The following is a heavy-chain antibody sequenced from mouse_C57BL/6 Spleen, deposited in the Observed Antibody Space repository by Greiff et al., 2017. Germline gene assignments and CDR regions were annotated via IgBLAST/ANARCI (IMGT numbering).Heavy chain of an antibody. CDR1: GYTFTSYW. CDR2: TDPSDSYT. Sequence: QVHVKQPGAELVKPGASVKLSCKASGYTFTSYWMQWVKLRPGQGLAWIGETDPSDSYTNYYQKFKGKATVTVDTSSSTAYMQLSSLTSEDSAVYYCARGGITAVVADAYWGQGTLVTVSA. CDR3: ARGGITAVVADAY. V-gene: IGHV1-50*01. D-gene: IGHD1-1*01. J-gene: IGHJ3*01.